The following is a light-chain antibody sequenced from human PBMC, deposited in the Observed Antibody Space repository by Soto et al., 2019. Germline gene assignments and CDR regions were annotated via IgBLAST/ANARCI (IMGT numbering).Light chain of an antibody. Sequence: DIQMTQSPSTLSASVGDRVTITCRASQRMSGFLAWYQQKPGKAPQLLISDASSLESGVPSRSSGGGSGTAFTLTISSLQPEDFATYYCQHYSSNSGTFGPGTKVDIK. J-gene: IGKJ1*01. CDR3: QHYSSNSGT. CDR2: DAS. CDR1: QRMSGF. V-gene: IGKV1-5*01.